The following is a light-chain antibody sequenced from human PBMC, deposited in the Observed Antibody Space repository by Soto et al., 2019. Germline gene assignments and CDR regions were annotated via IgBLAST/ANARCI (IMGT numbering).Light chain of an antibody. CDR1: QSISNR. J-gene: IGKJ1*01. Sequence: DIQMTQSQSSLSASVGDKVTITCRASQSISNRLAWYQQKPGKAPKVVIYDASSLESGVPSRFSGSGSGTEFILTINSLQPDDFATYCCQHYGSMWAFGQGTKV. V-gene: IGKV1-5*01. CDR2: DAS. CDR3: QHYGSMWA.